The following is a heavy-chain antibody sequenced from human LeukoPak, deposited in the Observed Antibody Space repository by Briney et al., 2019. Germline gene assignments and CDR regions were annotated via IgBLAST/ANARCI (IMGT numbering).Heavy chain of an antibody. J-gene: IGHJ6*03. V-gene: IGHV3-66*02. CDR1: GFTVSSNY. Sequence: GGSLRLSCAASGFTVSSNYMSWVRQAPGKGLEWVSVIYSGGSTYYADSVKGRFTISRDNSKNTLYLQMNSLRAEDTAVYYCASHETPVLRSLEWLKVPDYYYYYMDVWGKGTTVTVSS. CDR3: ASHETPVLRSLEWLKVPDYYYYYMDV. D-gene: IGHD3-3*01. CDR2: IYSGGST.